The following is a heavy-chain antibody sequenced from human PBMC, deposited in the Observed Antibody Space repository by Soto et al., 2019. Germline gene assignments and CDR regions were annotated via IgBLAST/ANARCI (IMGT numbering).Heavy chain of an antibody. Sequence: GGSVRLSCAASGFTFSSYVMHWVRQAPGKGLEWVAVISYDGSNKYYADSVKGRFTISRDNSKHTLYLQMNSLRPEDTAVYYCAKDLEGYCTTTSCYTYFGLDVWGQGTTVTVSS. CDR3: AKDLEGYCTTTSCYTYFGLDV. CDR2: ISYDGSNK. V-gene: IGHV3-30*18. CDR1: GFTFSSYV. J-gene: IGHJ6*02. D-gene: IGHD2-2*01.